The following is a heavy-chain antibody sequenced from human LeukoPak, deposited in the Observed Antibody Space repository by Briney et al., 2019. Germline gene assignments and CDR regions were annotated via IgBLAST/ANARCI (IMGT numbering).Heavy chain of an antibody. Sequence: GGSLRLSCAASGFTVSSNYMSWVRQAPGKGLEWVSVIYSGGSTYYADSVKGRFTISRDNSKNTLYLQMNSLRAEDTAVYYWARLSSIAACYFDYWGQGTLVTVSS. J-gene: IGHJ4*02. CDR2: IYSGGST. V-gene: IGHV3-66*02. CDR1: GFTVSSNY. CDR3: ARLSSIAACYFDY. D-gene: IGHD6-6*01.